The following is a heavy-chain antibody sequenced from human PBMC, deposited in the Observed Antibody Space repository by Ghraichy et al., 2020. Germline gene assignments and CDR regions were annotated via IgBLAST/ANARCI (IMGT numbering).Heavy chain of an antibody. CDR2: INPNSGGT. J-gene: IGHJ4*02. Sequence: ASVKVSCKASGYTFTGYYMHWVRQAPGQGLEWMGWINPNSGGTNYAQKFQGRVTMTRDTSISTAYMELSRLRSDDTAVYYCARDRVSYPRYYFDYWGQGTLVTVSS. CDR1: GYTFTGYY. CDR3: ARDRVSYPRYYFDY. V-gene: IGHV1-2*02. D-gene: IGHD2-8*01.